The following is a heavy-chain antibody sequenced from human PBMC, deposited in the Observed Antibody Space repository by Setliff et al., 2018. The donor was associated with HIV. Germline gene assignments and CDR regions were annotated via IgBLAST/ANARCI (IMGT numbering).Heavy chain of an antibody. CDR1: GGTFSSYA. D-gene: IGHD3-3*01. V-gene: IGHV1-69*05. Sequence: SVKVSCKASGGTFSSYAISWVRQAPGQGLEWMRGIIPIFGTTNYAQKFQGRVTITTDESTTTAYMELSSLRFDDTAMYYCVRGVQSPPHYSYYYMDVWGEGTMVTVSS. J-gene: IGHJ6*03. CDR3: VRGVQSPPHYSYYYMDV. CDR2: IIPIFGTT.